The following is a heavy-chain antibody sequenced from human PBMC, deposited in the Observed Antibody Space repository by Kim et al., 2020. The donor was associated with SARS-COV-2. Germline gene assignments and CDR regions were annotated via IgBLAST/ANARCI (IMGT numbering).Heavy chain of an antibody. J-gene: IGHJ4*02. V-gene: IGHV5-51*01. Sequence: NPSFQGQVTIAADKSISTAYLQWSSLKASDTAMYYCASSIRYFDWLLFDYWGQGTLVTVSS. CDR3: ASSIRYFDWLLFDY. D-gene: IGHD3-9*01.